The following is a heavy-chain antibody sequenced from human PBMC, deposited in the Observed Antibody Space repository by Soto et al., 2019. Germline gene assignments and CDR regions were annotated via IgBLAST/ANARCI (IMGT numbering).Heavy chain of an antibody. D-gene: IGHD4-17*01. V-gene: IGHV4-39*01. CDR2: IYYSGST. J-gene: IGHJ3*02. CDR3: ARRPFYCDYVDAFAI. Sequence: QLQLQESGPGLVKPSETLSLTCTVSGGSISSSSYYWGCIRQPPGKGLEWIGSIYYSGSTYYNPSLKSRVTISLDTSKNQFSLKLSAVTAAYTAVYYCARRPFYCDYVDAFAIWGQGTMVTVSS. CDR1: GGSISSSSYY.